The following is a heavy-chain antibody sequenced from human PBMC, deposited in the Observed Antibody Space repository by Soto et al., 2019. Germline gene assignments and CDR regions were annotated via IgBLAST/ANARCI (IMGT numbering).Heavy chain of an antibody. Sequence: SETLSLTCTVSGGSISSGGYYWSWIRQHPGKGLEWIGYIYYSGSTYYNPSLKSRVTISVDTSKNQFSLKLSSVTAADTAVYYCASIHDYGGSREDYWGQGTLVTVSS. D-gene: IGHD4-17*01. V-gene: IGHV4-31*03. CDR1: GGSISSGGYY. CDR2: IYYSGST. CDR3: ASIHDYGGSREDY. J-gene: IGHJ4*02.